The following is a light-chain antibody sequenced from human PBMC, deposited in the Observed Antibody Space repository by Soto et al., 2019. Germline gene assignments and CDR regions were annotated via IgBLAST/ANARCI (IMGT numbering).Light chain of an antibody. CDR1: QSVSSTF. V-gene: IGKV3-20*01. J-gene: IGKJ1*01. Sequence: EIVLTQSPGTLSLSPGERATLSCRASQSVSSTFLAWYQQKPGQAPRLLIYDTSSRATGIPGRFSGSGSGTDFTLTISRLEPEDFAVYYCQQSGSSRTFGQGTKVDIK. CDR2: DTS. CDR3: QQSGSSRT.